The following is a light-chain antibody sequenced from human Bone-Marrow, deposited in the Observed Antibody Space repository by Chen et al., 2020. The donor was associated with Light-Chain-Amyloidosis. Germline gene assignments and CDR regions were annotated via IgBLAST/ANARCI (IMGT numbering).Light chain of an antibody. CDR2: RDT. CDR1: DLPTKY. V-gene: IGLV3-25*03. J-gene: IGLJ2*01. CDR3: QSADSSGTYEVR. Sequence: SYELTQPPSVSVSPGQTARITCSGDDLPTKYAYWYQQQPGQAPVLVIHRDTERPSGISERFSGSSSGTTATLTISGVQAEDEADYHCQSADSSGTYEVRFGGGTKLTVL.